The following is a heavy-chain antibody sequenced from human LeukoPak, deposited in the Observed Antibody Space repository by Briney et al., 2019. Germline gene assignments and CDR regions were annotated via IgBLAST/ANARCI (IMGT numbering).Heavy chain of an antibody. CDR2: ITSSSTV. D-gene: IGHD2-15*01. Sequence: HAGGSLRLSCAASGFTFSNYSMNWVRQAPGKGLEWVSYITSSSTVYYAGSVKGRFTISRDNAKNSMFLQMNSLRAEDTAVYYCARDYCSGPKCYFIDYWGQGALVTASS. V-gene: IGHV3-48*04. CDR3: ARDYCSGPKCYFIDY. J-gene: IGHJ4*02. CDR1: GFTFSNYS.